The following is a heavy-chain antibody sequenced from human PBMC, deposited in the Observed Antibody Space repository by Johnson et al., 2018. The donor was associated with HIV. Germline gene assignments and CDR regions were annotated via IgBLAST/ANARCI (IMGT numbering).Heavy chain of an antibody. D-gene: IGHD2-15*01. CDR2: IGTAGDT. CDR1: GFTFSSYD. Sequence: VQLVESGGGVVQSGRSLRLSCAASGFTFSSYDMHWVRQATGKGLEWVSTIGTAGDTYYPGSVKGRFTVSREDAKNSLYLQMNSLRAGDTALYYCARAVCRGGRCYSHDAFDIWGQGTMVTVSS. V-gene: IGHV3-13*01. CDR3: ARAVCRGGRCYSHDAFDI. J-gene: IGHJ3*02.